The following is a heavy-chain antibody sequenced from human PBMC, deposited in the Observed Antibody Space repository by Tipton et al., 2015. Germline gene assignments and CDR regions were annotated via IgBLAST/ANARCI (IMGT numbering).Heavy chain of an antibody. CDR2: VSGTGDLT. CDR1: GFNFNNYA. J-gene: IGHJ4*02. CDR3: AKDRNEVWSGFYPRYFDS. D-gene: IGHD3-3*01. Sequence: SLRLSCSASGFNFNNYAMSWVRQAPGKGLEWVSGVSGTGDLTFYVDSVKGRFTTSRDNSKNTLYLQMDILRDEDTAIYYCAKDRNEVWSGFYPRYFDSWGQGTLVTVSS. V-gene: IGHV3-23*01.